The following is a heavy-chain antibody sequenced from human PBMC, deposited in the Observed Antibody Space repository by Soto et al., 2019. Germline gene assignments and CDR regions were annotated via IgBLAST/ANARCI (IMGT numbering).Heavy chain of an antibody. CDR2: ISAHNGNT. Sequence: QVHLVQSGAEVKKPGASVKVSCKGSGYAFTTYGITWVRQAPGQGLEWMGWISAHNGNTNYAQKLQGRVTVTRDTSTSTAYMELRGLRSDDTAVYYCARGRYGDYWGQGDLVTVSS. V-gene: IGHV1-18*01. D-gene: IGHD1-1*01. CDR3: ARGRYGDY. J-gene: IGHJ4*02. CDR1: GYAFTTYG.